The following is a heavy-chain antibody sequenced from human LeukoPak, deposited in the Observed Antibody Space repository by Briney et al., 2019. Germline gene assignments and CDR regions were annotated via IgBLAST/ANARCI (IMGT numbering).Heavy chain of an antibody. CDR2: IIPIFGTA. D-gene: IGHD3-10*01. J-gene: IGHJ4*02. CDR3: ARDEIDYYGSGSYYGSFDY. V-gene: IGHV1-69*05. Sequence: APVKVSCKASGGTFSSYAISWVRQAPGQGLEWMGRIIPIFGTANYAQKFQGRVTITTDESTSTASMELSSLRSEDTAAYYCARDEIDYYGSGSYYGSFDYWGQGTLVTVSS. CDR1: GGTFSSYA.